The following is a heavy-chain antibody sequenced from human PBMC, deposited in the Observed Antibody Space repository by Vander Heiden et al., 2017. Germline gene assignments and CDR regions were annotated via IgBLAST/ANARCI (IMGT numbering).Heavy chain of an antibody. CDR1: GFTFRSYA. D-gene: IGHD6-19*01. CDR3: AKGADVGYSSGWWWFLYDY. Sequence: EVQLLESGGGLVQPGGSLGLSCAASGFTFRSYAMGWVRQAPGKGLEWVSAISGSGGSTYYADSVKGRFTISRDNSKNTLYLQMNSLRAEDTAVYYCAKGADVGYSSGWWWFLYDYWGQGTLVTVSS. J-gene: IGHJ4*02. CDR2: ISGSGGST. V-gene: IGHV3-23*01.